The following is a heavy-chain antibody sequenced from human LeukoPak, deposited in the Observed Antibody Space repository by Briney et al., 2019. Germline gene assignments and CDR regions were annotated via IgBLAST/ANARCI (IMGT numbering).Heavy chain of an antibody. CDR2: IRYDGNDK. CDR3: AKDLMRDRWFGES. CDR1: GFTFSNHG. J-gene: IGHJ5*02. V-gene: IGHV3-30*02. D-gene: IGHD3-10*01. Sequence: PGGSLRLSCAASGFTFSNHGMNWVRQAPGKGLEWVSFIRYDGNDKFYADSVKGRFAISRDTSRNTLYLQMNSLKVEDTAVYYCAKDLMRDRWFGESWGQGTLVTVSS.